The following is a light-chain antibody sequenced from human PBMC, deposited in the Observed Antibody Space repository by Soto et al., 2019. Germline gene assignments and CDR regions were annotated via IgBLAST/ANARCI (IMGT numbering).Light chain of an antibody. CDR2: GAS. CDR1: QSVCSGC. Sequence: ETVLTHSPATLSLSPGERVTLSCRASQSVCSGCLAWYQQKPGQSLRLLMYGASSRATGIPDRFTGSGSGTDITLTISRLEPEDFAVYYCQHYDTTPWTFGPGTKAGIK. CDR3: QHYDTTPWT. J-gene: IGKJ1*01. V-gene: IGKV3-20*01.